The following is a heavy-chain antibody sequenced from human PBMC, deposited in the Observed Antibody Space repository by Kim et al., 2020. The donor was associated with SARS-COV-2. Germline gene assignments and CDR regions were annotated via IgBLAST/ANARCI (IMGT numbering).Heavy chain of an antibody. D-gene: IGHD3-3*01. CDR3: TRQTYYDFWSGYWDDAFDI. CDR1: GFTFGDYA. Sequence: GGSLRLSCTASGFTFGDYAMSWVRQAPGKGLEWVGFIRSKAYGGTTEYAASVKGRFTISRDDSKSIAYLQMNSLKTEDTAVYYCTRQTYYDFWSGYWDDAFDIWGQGTMVTVSS. V-gene: IGHV3-49*04. J-gene: IGHJ3*02. CDR2: IRSKAYGGTT.